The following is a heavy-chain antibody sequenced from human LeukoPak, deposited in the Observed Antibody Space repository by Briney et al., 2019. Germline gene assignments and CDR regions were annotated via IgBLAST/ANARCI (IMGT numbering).Heavy chain of an antibody. CDR1: GYAITSGGFS. CDR2: IYDGGPA. J-gene: IGHJ5*01. D-gene: IGHD3-10*01. CDR3: ARSRQASGLFNS. V-gene: IGHV4-30-2*01. Sequence: SETLSLTCTVSGYAITSGGFSWNWIRQPPGKGLEWIGCIYDGGPAYYNPSLKGRFTISVDRPKNQFFLNVTSLTAADTAVYYCARSRQASGLFNSWGQGTLVVVSS.